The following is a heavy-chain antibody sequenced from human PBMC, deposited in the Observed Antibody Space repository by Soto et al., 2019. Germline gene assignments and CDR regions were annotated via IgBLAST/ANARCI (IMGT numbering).Heavy chain of an antibody. CDR2: IGSRTSDI. CDR1: VFTLSRHT. Sequence: GGSLRLSCASSVFTLSRHTMNWVRQAPGKGLEWVSFIGSRTSDIYYADSVKGRFTISRDNAKNSLYLDLTRLRAEDTAVYFCVRDYYDTSGYPNTFDMWGQGTMVTVS. J-gene: IGHJ3*02. D-gene: IGHD3-22*01. V-gene: IGHV3-21*01. CDR3: VRDYYDTSGYPNTFDM.